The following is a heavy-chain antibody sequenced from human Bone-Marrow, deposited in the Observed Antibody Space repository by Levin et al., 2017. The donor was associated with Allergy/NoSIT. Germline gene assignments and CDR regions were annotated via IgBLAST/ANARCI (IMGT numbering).Heavy chain of an antibody. V-gene: IGHV3-23*01. Sequence: GGSLRLSCAASGFTFSSYGMNWVRQAPGKGLEWVSVITGSGGTTFYADSVKGRFTISRDNSKNTLYLQMNSLRDEDTAVYYCARAQDTNRGRIIGYWGQGTLVAASS. CDR2: ITGSGGTT. CDR1: GFTFSSYG. D-gene: IGHD2-15*01. J-gene: IGHJ4*02. CDR3: ARAQDTNRGRIIGY.